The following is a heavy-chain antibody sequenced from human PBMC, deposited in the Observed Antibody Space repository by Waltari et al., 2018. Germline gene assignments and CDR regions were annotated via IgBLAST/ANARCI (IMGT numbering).Heavy chain of an antibody. CDR3: ARCIRVGATGYDY. D-gene: IGHD1-26*01. CDR2: INPNSGGT. J-gene: IGHJ4*02. CDR1: GYTFTGYY. Sequence: QVQLVQSGAEVKKPGASVKVSCKASGYTFTGYYIHWVPRAPGQGLEWMGWINPNSGGTNYAQKFQGRVTMTRDTSISTAYMELSRLRSDDTAVYYCARCIRVGATGYDYWGQGTLVTVSS. V-gene: IGHV1-2*02.